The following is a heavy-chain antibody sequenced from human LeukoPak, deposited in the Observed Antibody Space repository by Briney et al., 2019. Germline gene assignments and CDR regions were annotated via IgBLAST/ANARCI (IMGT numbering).Heavy chain of an antibody. Sequence: ASVKVSCKASGYTFTGYYMHWVRQAPGQGLEWMGWINPNSGGTNYAQKFQGRVTMTRDTSISTAYMELSSLRSEDTAVYYCATDFFDDYGDYWGQGTLVTVSS. V-gene: IGHV1-2*02. CDR2: INPNSGGT. CDR3: ATDFFDDYGDY. CDR1: GYTFTGYY. J-gene: IGHJ4*02. D-gene: IGHD3-3*01.